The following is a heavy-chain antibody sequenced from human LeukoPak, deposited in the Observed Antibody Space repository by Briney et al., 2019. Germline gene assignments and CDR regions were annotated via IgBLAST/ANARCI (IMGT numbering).Heavy chain of an antibody. J-gene: IGHJ5*02. CDR1: GFTFSSYS. CDR3: AKVVLLAWFDP. Sequence: GGSLRLSCAASGFTFSSYSMSWVRQAPGKGLEWVSAISGSGGSTYYADSVKGRFTISRDNSKNTLYLQMNGLRAEDTAVYYCAKVVLLAWFDPWGQGTLVTVSS. V-gene: IGHV3-23*01. CDR2: ISGSGGST. D-gene: IGHD2-8*02.